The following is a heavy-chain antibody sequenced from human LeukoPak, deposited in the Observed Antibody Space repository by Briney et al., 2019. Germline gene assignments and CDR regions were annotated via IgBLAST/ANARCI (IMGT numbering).Heavy chain of an antibody. Sequence: PGGSLRLSCAASGFTFSSYGMSWVRQAPGKGLEWVSAISGSGGSTYYADSVKGRFTISRDNSKNTLYLQMNSLRAEDTAVYYCAKDGDSYYYGSGSYYNERRLNWFDPWGQGTLVTVSS. CDR1: GFTFSSYG. D-gene: IGHD3-10*01. CDR3: AKDGDSYYYGSGSYYNERRLNWFDP. CDR2: ISGSGGST. V-gene: IGHV3-23*01. J-gene: IGHJ5*02.